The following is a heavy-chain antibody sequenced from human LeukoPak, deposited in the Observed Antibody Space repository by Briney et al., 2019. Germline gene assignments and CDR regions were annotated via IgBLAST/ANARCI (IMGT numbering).Heavy chain of an antibody. CDR2: INNSGST. CDR3: ARGRYGSRLGN. J-gene: IGHJ4*02. Sequence: SETLSLTCAVYGASFSDSYWSWIRQSPEKGLEWIGEINNSGSTSYNPSLNSRVIMSVDRSKNQFSLRLTSVTAAVTAVYYCARGRYGSRLGNWGQGTLVTVSS. CDR1: GASFSDSY. D-gene: IGHD3-10*01. V-gene: IGHV4-34*01.